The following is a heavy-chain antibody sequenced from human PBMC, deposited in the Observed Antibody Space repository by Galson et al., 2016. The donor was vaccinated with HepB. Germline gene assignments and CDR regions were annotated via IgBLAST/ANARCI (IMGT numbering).Heavy chain of an antibody. CDR3: ARWAGDSHGSFDY. V-gene: IGHV3-66*01. CDR2: IYSRGNT. CDR1: GFTVSSTY. Sequence: SLRLSCAASGFTVSSTYMSWVRQAPGKGPEWVSVIYSRGNTYYTDSVKGRFTISRDNSKNTLYLQMNSLRAEDTAIYYCARWAGDSHGSFDYWGQGTLVAVSS. D-gene: IGHD5-18*01. J-gene: IGHJ4*02.